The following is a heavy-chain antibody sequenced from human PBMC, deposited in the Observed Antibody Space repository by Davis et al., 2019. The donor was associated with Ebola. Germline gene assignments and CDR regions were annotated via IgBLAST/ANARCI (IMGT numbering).Heavy chain of an antibody. D-gene: IGHD1-26*01. V-gene: IGHV1-46*01. CDR2: INPSGGST. J-gene: IGHJ6*02. Sequence: AASVKVSCKASGYTFTSYYMHWVRQAPGQGLEWMGIINPSGGSTSYAQKFQGRVTMTRDTSTSTAYMELSSLRSEDTAVYYCARDSRVGDSFYYYYGMDVWGQGTTVTVSS. CDR3: ARDSRVGDSFYYYYGMDV. CDR1: GYTFTSYY.